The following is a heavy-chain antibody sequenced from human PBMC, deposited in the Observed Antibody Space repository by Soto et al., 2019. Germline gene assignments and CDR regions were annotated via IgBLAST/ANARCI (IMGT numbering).Heavy chain of an antibody. CDR1: GFTFSSYD. Sequence: GGSLRLSCAASGFTFSSYDMRWVRQATGKGLEWVSAIGTAGDTYYPGSVKGRFTISRENAKTSLYLQMNSLRAEDTAVYYCARGAVAASYYYYYGMDVWGQGTTVTVSS. V-gene: IGHV3-13*01. CDR3: ARGAVAASYYYYYGMDV. CDR2: IGTAGDT. J-gene: IGHJ6*02. D-gene: IGHD6-19*01.